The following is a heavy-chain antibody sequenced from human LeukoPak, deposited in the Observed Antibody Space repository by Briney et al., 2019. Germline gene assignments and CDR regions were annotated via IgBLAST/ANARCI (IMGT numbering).Heavy chain of an antibody. D-gene: IGHD6-13*01. CDR3: AKDRVIATGIGEFDY. CDR1: GFTFSTYA. V-gene: IGHV3-23*01. CDR2: VRGSGSDT. J-gene: IGHJ4*02. Sequence: GGSPRLSCAASGFTFSTYAMSWVRQAPGKGLEWVSAVRGSGSDTYYADSVKGRFTISRDNSKNTLYLQMNSLRAEDTAAYYCAKDRVIATGIGEFDYWGQGTLVTVSS.